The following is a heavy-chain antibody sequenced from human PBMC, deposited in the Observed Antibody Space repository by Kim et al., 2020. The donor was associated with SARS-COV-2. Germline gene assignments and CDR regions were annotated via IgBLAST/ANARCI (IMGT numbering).Heavy chain of an antibody. V-gene: IGHV5-10-1*01. CDR2: IDPSDSYI. D-gene: IGHD5-12*01. J-gene: IGHJ1*01. CDR3: VRIVYGYSGHDSVGH. CDR1: GFSFTSYW. Sequence: GESLKISCKGSGFSFTSYWITWVRQLPGKGLEWMGRIDPSDSYINDSPYFRGHVTLSVDKSINTAYLEWSSLQASDTAMHYCVRIVYGYSGHDSVGHWGQ.